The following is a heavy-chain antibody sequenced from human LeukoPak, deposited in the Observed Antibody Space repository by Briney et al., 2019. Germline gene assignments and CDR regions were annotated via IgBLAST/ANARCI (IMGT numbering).Heavy chain of an antibody. CDR1: GFTFSSYS. Sequence: PVVSLRLSCEGSGFTFSSYSMIWVRQAPGKGLEWVSSIRGDSTETRHADSLMGRFTISRDNAKKSLYLQMNSLRAEDTAVYYCARGHFGVVLDYWGQGTLVTVSS. J-gene: IGHJ4*02. CDR3: ARGHFGVVLDY. CDR2: IRGDSTET. V-gene: IGHV3-21*01. D-gene: IGHD3-3*01.